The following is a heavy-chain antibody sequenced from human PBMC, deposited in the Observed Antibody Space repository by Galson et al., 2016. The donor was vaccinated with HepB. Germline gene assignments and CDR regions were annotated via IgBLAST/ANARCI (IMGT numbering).Heavy chain of an antibody. CDR3: VSQVYGDFGT. CDR1: GFTFSSYG. V-gene: IGHV3-7*01. Sequence: SLRLSCAASGFTFSSYGMHWVRQTPGKGLEWVANIKQDGTENYYVDSTRGRFTISRDNARNSLYLQMNSLRPDDTAVYYCVSQVYGDFGTWGQGTLVTVSS. J-gene: IGHJ5*02. D-gene: IGHD4-17*01. CDR2: IKQDGTEN.